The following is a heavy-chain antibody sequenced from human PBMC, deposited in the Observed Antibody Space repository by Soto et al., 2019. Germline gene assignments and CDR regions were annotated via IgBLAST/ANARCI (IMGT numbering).Heavy chain of an antibody. CDR3: ARFATIFFGGVDY. J-gene: IGHJ4*02. CDR1: GGTFSSYA. D-gene: IGHD2-8*02. Sequence: SVKVSCKASGGTFSSYAISWVRQAPGQGLEWMGGIIPINGTTNYAQKLKGRVTMTTDTSTSTAYMVLRSLRSDYSAVYYCARFATIFFGGVDYWGQGTLVTVSS. CDR2: IIPINGTT. V-gene: IGHV1-69*05.